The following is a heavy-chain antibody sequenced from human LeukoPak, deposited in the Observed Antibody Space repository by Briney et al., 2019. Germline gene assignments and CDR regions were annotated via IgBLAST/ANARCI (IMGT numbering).Heavy chain of an antibody. Sequence: GGSLRLSCAASGFTVSTYGMHWVRQAPGKGLEWVSLMSYDGSYKYFADSVKGRFTISRDKSKNTLYLQMNSLRAEDTAVYYCAKDFRSTGSYYGFDYWGQGTLVTVSS. J-gene: IGHJ4*02. V-gene: IGHV3-30*18. CDR3: AKDFRSTGSYYGFDY. CDR1: GFTVSTYG. D-gene: IGHD1-26*01. CDR2: MSYDGSYK.